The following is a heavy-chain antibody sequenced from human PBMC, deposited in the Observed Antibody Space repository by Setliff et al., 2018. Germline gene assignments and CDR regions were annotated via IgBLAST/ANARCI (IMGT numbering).Heavy chain of an antibody. CDR3: TRDRGPYDFWGAYFVY. V-gene: IGHV3-49*04. Sequence: GGSLRLSCTASGFAFGGYAMSWVRQAPGKGLEWIGLIKNKGYGETTEFAASVKGRFTISRDDSKSIAYLHMSSLKTEDTAVYYCTRDRGPYDFWGAYFVYWGQGSLVTVSS. D-gene: IGHD3-3*01. J-gene: IGHJ4*02. CDR2: IKNKGYGETT. CDR1: GFAFGGYA.